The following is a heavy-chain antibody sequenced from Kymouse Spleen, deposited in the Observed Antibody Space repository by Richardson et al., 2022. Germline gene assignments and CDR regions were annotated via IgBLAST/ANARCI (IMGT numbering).Heavy chain of an antibody. CDR2: INHSGST. CDR3: ASDWNYGY. CDR1: GGSFSGYY. Sequence: QVQLQQWGAGLLKPSETLSLTCAVYGGSFSGYYWSWIRQPPGKGLEWIGEINHSGSTNYNPSLKSRVTISVDTSKNQFSLKLSSVTAADTAVYYCASDWNYGYWGQGTLVTVSS. V-gene: IGHV4-34*01. J-gene: IGHJ4*02. D-gene: IGHD1-7*01.